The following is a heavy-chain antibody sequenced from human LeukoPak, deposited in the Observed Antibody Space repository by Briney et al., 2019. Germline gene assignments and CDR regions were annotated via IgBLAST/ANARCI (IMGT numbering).Heavy chain of an antibody. D-gene: IGHD6-13*01. CDR3: ARVITPKAPPGIAAATAGWFDP. CDR2: IKQDGSEK. J-gene: IGHJ5*02. V-gene: IGHV3-7*01. Sequence: PGGSLRLSCAASGFTFSSYWMSWVRQAPGKGLEWVANIKQDGSEKYYVDSVKGRFTISRDNAKNSLYLQMNSLRAEDTAVYYCARVITPKAPPGIAAATAGWFDPWGQGTLVTVSS. CDR1: GFTFSSYW.